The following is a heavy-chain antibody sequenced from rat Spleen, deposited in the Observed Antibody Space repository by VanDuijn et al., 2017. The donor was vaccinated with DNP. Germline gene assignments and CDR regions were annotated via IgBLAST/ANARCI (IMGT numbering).Heavy chain of an antibody. Sequence: EVQLVESGGGLVQPGRSLKLSCAASGFTFSDYYMAWVRQAPKKGLEWVAYISYEGSSTYYRDSVKGRFTISRDNAKSTLYLQMDSLRSEDTATYYCASLNNYNWFAYWGQGTLVTVSS. J-gene: IGHJ3*01. V-gene: IGHV5-7*01. D-gene: IGHD1-10*01. CDR1: GFTFSDYY. CDR2: ISYEGSST. CDR3: ASLNNYNWFAY.